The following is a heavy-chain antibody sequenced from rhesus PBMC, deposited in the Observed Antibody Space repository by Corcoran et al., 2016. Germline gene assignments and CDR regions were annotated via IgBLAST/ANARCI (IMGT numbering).Heavy chain of an antibody. V-gene: IGHV5-43*01. J-gene: IGHJ4*01. CDR2: IYPGDSDT. CDR3: ARTPLRWIDY. CDR1: GYSFTGSW. Sequence: EVQLVQSGAEVKRPGESLRISCKTSGYSFTGSWISWLRQMPGKGLEWMGSIYPGDSDTRYNPSFQGHVTISADKSISTTYLQWSSLKASDTATYYCARTPLRWIDYWGQGVLVTVSS. D-gene: IGHD4-29*01.